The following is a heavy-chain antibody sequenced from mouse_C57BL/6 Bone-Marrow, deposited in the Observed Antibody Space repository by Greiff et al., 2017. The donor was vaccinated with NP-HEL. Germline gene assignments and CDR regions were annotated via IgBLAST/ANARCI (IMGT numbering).Heavy chain of an antibody. CDR3: ARRWYSNYFDY. J-gene: IGHJ2*01. CDR1: GFSLSTSGMG. Sequence: QVTLKESGPGILQSSQTLSLTCSFSGFSLSTSGMGVSWIRQPSGKGLEWLAHIYWDDDKRYNPSLKSRLTISKDTSRNQVFLKITSVDTADTATYYCARRWYSNYFDYWGQGTTLTVSS. CDR2: IYWDDDK. V-gene: IGHV8-12*01. D-gene: IGHD2-5*01.